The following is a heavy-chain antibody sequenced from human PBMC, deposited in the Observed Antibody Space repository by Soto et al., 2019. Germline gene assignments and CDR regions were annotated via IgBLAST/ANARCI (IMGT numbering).Heavy chain of an antibody. CDR1: GFTFRDCR. J-gene: IGHJ4*02. Sequence: GGSLRLSCVASGFTFRDCRMHWVRQPPGKGLVWLSRIIGDGNGADYADSVKDRFIISRDNAKNTVYLDMYSLRDEDTAVYFCARVAVATREIDYWGQGTLVTVST. CDR2: IIGDGNGA. D-gene: IGHD6-19*01. V-gene: IGHV3-74*01. CDR3: ARVAVATREIDY.